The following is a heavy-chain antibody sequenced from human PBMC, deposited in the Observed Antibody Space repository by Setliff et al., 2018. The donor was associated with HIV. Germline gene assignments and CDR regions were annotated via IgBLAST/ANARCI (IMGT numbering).Heavy chain of an antibody. CDR3: ARGPGGWQRDYYYYMDV. CDR1: GGSFSGNY. D-gene: IGHD2-15*01. V-gene: IGHV4-34*01. Sequence: PSETLSLTCAVYGGSFSGNYWSWIRQPPGKGLEWIGEINHSGSTNYNPSLKSRAIISVDLSKNQFSLKLSSVPAADTAVYYCARGPGGWQRDYYYYMDVWGKGTTVTVSS. J-gene: IGHJ6*03. CDR2: INHSGST.